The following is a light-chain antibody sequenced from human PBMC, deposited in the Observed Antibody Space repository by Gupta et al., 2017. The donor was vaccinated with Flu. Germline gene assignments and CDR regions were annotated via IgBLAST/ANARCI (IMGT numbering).Light chain of an antibody. V-gene: IGLV2-8*01. CDR3: SSYAGSNNYV. CDR2: EVS. J-gene: IGLJ1*01. Sequence: QSALTQTPSASGSPGQSVTISCTGTSSDVGYYNYVSWYQQHRGKAPKLIIYEVSKRPSGVPDRFSGSKSGNTASLTVSGLQPEDEADYYCSSYAGSNNYVFGTGTKVTVL. CDR1: SSDVGYYNY.